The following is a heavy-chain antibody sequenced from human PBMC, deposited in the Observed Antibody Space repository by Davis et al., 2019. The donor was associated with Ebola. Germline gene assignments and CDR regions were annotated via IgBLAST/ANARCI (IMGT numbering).Heavy chain of an antibody. CDR3: ARDRSIAARAYYYYGMDV. Sequence: GESLKISCAASGFTFSSYEMNWVRQAPGKGLEWVSSISSSSSYIYYADSVKGRFTISRDNAKNSLYLQMNSLRDEDTAVYYCARDRSIAARAYYYYGMDVWGQGTTVTVSS. V-gene: IGHV3-21*01. CDR2: ISSSSSYI. D-gene: IGHD6-6*01. CDR1: GFTFSSYE. J-gene: IGHJ6*02.